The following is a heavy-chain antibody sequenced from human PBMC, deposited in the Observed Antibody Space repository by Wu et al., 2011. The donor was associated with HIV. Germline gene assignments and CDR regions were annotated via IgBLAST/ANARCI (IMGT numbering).Heavy chain of an antibody. V-gene: IGHV1-69*06. CDR1: GGTFSSFA. CDR2: FIPLFGTA. J-gene: IGHJ6*03. D-gene: IGHD6-6*01. Sequence: QVQLVQSGAEVKKPGSSVKVSCKASGGTFSSFAISWVRQAPGQGLEWVGGFIPLFGTANYAQKFQGRVTITADKSTSTAFMELSSLRSDDTAVYYCARGTNIVARRMDYFYYMDVWGKGTTVTVSS. CDR3: ARGTNIVARRMDYFYYMDV.